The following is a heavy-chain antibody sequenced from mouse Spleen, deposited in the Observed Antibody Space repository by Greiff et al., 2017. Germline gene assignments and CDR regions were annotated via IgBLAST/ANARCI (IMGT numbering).Heavy chain of an antibody. V-gene: IGHV1-52*01. CDR2: IDPSDSET. CDR3: ARYDYGAMDY. J-gene: IGHJ4*01. Sequence: QVQLQQSGAELVRPGSSVKLSCKASGYTFTSYWMHWVKQRPIQGLEWIGNIDPSDSETHYNQKFKDKATLTVDKSSSTAYMQLSSLTSEDSAVYYCARYDYGAMDYWGQGTSVTVSS. CDR1: GYTFTSYW. D-gene: IGHD2-4*01.